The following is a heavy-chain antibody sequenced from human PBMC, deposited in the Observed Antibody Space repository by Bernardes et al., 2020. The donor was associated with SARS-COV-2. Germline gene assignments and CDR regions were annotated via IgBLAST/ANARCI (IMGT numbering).Heavy chain of an antibody. CDR2: IYSSGSS. D-gene: IGHD2-21*01. CDR1: GGSISNSNYY. Sequence: SETLSLTCIVSGGSISNSNYYWGCLRQPPGKGLEWIGSIYSSGSSYYNPSLQCRVGTSVDTSKNQFSLRLSFVTTADTEIYYCAGSSCGIDCYIGGLRSWDYGMDVWGQGTTVTVSS. V-gene: IGHV4-39*01. J-gene: IGHJ6*02. CDR3: AGSSCGIDCYIGGLRSWDYGMDV.